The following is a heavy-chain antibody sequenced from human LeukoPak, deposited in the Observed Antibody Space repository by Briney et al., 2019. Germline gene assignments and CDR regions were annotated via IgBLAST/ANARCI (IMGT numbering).Heavy chain of an antibody. CDR1: GAPISNYY. J-gene: IGHJ6*02. CDR2: MYYSGDT. Sequence: SETLSLTCTVSGAPISNYYWSWIRQPPGKGLEWIGYMYYSGDTNYNPSLKSRVTISVDTSKNQSSLRLSSVTAADTAVYYCARWADHGMDVWGQGTTVIVSS. CDR3: ARWADHGMDV. V-gene: IGHV4-59*08.